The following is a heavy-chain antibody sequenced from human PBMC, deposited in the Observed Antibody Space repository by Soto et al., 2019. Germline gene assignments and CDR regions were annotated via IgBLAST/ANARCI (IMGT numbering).Heavy chain of an antibody. J-gene: IGHJ4*02. CDR1: GYTFTNHG. D-gene: IGHD6-13*01. CDR2: ISPYNGDT. V-gene: IGHV1-18*01. CDR3: ARGGISSSEGLDY. Sequence: GASVKVSCKAPGYTFTNHGISWVRQAPGEGLEWMGWISPYNGDTNNAQKFQGRVTMTTDTPTNTGFMELTRLTSDDTAVYYCARGGISSSEGLDYWGQGTLVTVSS.